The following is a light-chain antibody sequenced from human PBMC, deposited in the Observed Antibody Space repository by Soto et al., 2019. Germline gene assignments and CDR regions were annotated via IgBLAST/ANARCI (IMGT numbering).Light chain of an antibody. CDR1: QSVSSY. CDR3: QQRSNWRSIT. CDR2: DAS. V-gene: IGKV3-11*01. Sequence: EIGLTQSAATLSLSPGERATLSCRASQSVSSYLAWYQQKPGQAPRLLIHDASNRATGIPARFSGSGSGTDFTLTISSLEPEDFAVYYCQQRSNWRSITFAQGTRLEIK. J-gene: IGKJ5*01.